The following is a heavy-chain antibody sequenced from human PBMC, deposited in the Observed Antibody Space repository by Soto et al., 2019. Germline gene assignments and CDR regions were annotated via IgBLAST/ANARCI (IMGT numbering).Heavy chain of an antibody. CDR3: AADPYYYASSY. V-gene: IGHV3-11*01. J-gene: IGHJ4*02. Sequence: VQLVESGGGLVKPGGSLRLSCAASGFTFSDYYMTWIRQAPGKGLEWVSYISHSGTTIHYADSVKGRFTVSRDNAQNSLYLQMNSLRAEDTAVYYCAADPYYYASSYWGQGTLVTVSS. CDR1: GFTFSDYY. CDR2: ISHSGTTI. D-gene: IGHD3-10*01.